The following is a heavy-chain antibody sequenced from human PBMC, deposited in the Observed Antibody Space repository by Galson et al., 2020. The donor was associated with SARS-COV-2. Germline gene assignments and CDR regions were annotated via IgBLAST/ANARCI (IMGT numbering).Heavy chain of an antibody. Sequence: GESLKISCAASGFTFRNAWMSWVRQAPGKGLEWVGRIKSKTDGGTTDYAAPVKGRFTISRDDSKNTLYLQMNSLKTEDTAVYYCTTDQFEAPGISGGFDYWGQGTLVTVSS. CDR1: GFTFRNAW. CDR2: IKSKTDGGTT. J-gene: IGHJ4*02. D-gene: IGHD3-10*01. CDR3: TTDQFEAPGISGGFDY. V-gene: IGHV3-15*01.